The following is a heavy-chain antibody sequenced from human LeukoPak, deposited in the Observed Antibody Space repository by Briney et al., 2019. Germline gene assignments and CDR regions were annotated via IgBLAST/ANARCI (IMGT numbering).Heavy chain of an antibody. CDR2: IRYDGSNT. D-gene: IGHD1-26*01. CDR3: AKVYATGYSGSYWTFDI. CDR1: GFAFSTYG. V-gene: IGHV3-30*02. Sequence: PGGSLRLSCTASGFAFSTYGMHWVRQAPGKGLEWVTFIRYDGSNTYYADSVKGRFTVSRDNTKNTLYIQMNSLRAEDTAVYYCAKVYATGYSGSYWTFDIRGQGTMVTVSS. J-gene: IGHJ3*02.